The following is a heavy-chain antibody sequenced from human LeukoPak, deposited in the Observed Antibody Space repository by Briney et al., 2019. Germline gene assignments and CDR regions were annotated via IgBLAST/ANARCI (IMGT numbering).Heavy chain of an antibody. Sequence: GGSLRLSCVASGFTFGNYWMHWVRQAPGKGLVWVSRINSDGSSTSYADSVKGRFTISRDNAKNTLYLQMNSLSAEDTALYYCARPIYDTRNAMDVWGQGTTVTVSS. CDR1: GFTFGNYW. D-gene: IGHD3-22*01. J-gene: IGHJ6*02. V-gene: IGHV3-74*01. CDR3: ARPIYDTRNAMDV. CDR2: INSDGSST.